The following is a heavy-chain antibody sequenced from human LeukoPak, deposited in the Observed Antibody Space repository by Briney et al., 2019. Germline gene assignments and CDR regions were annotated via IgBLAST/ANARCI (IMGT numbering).Heavy chain of an antibody. CDR3: ARVGRPKTYDFWSAKTSYMDV. CDR1: GGSISSYY. Sequence: SETLSLTCTVSGGSISSYYWSWIRQPAGKGLEWIGRIYTSGSTNYNPSLKSRVTMSVDTSKNQFSLKLSSVTAADTAVYYCARVGRPKTYDFWSAKTSYMDVWGKGTTVTVSS. D-gene: IGHD3-3*01. J-gene: IGHJ6*03. CDR2: IYTSGST. V-gene: IGHV4-4*07.